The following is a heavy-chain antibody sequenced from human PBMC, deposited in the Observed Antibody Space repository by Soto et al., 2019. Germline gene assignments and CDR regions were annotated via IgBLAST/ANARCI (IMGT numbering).Heavy chain of an antibody. V-gene: IGHV1-8*01. J-gene: IGHJ4*02. CDR2: MNPNSGNT. D-gene: IGHD3-3*01. CDR3: ATRSANYDFWIQATFDY. CDR1: GYTFTSYD. Sequence: ASVKVSCKASGYTFTSYDINWVRQATGQGLEWMGWMNPNSGNTGYAQKFQGRVTMTRNTSISTAYMELSSLRSEDTAVYYCATRSANYDFWIQATFDYWGQGTLVTVSS.